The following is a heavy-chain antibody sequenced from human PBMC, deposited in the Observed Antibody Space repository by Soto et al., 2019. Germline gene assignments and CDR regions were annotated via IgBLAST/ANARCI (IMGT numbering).Heavy chain of an antibody. D-gene: IGHD3-22*01. Sequence: GSLRLSCAASGXVFNNYSMGWVRQAPGKGLEWVSSLTGRGDSTFYIESVKGRFTISRDNSKNTLFLQMNSLRAEDTAVYYFAKSAPSSSGRWQHYFDNWGQGTLGTVS. CDR3: AKSAPSSSGRWQHYFDN. V-gene: IGHV3-23*01. CDR1: GXVFNNYS. CDR2: LTGRGDST. J-gene: IGHJ4*02.